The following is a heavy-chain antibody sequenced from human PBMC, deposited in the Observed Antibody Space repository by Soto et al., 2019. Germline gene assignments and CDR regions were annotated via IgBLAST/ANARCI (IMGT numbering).Heavy chain of an antibody. J-gene: IGHJ6*02. Sequence: QVQLVESGGGVVQPGRSLRLSCAASGFTFSSYAMHWVRQAPGKGLEWVAVISYDGSNKYYADSVKGRFTISRDNSKNTLYLQMNSLRAEDTAVYYCARDLLDSSWYGYYYYYGMDVWGQGTTVTVSS. V-gene: IGHV3-30-3*01. CDR2: ISYDGSNK. CDR3: ARDLLDSSWYGYYYYYGMDV. CDR1: GFTFSSYA. D-gene: IGHD6-13*01.